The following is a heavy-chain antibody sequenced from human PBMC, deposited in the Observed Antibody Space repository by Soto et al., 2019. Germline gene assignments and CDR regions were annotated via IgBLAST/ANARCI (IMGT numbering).Heavy chain of an antibody. CDR1: GFTFSSYG. D-gene: IGHD3-3*01. Sequence: GGSLRLSCAASGFTFSSYGMHWVRQAPGKGLEWVAVIWYDGSNKYYADSVKGRFTISRDNSKNTLYLQMNSLRAEDTAVYYCTANTYYDFWSGPQWGYYYYGMDVWGQGTTVTVSS. CDR3: TANTYYDFWSGPQWGYYYYGMDV. J-gene: IGHJ6*02. V-gene: IGHV3-33*01. CDR2: IWYDGSNK.